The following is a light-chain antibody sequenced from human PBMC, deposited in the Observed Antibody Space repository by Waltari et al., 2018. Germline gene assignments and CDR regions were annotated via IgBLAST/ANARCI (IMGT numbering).Light chain of an antibody. CDR2: GAS. CDR3: QQYGNLPPYT. Sequence: EVVLTQSPVTLSVSPGETVTLSCRASQSVDSYLAWYQQKSGQATRLLIYGASSRSTGVPARFSGGGSATEFTLTISGLQSEDFAVYYCQQYGNLPPYTFGQGTQLEIK. J-gene: IGKJ2*01. CDR1: QSVDSY. V-gene: IGKV3-15*01.